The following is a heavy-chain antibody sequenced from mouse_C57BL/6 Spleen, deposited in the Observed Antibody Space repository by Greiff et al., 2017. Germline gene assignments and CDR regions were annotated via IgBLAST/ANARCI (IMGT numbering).Heavy chain of an antibody. Sequence: VQLQQSVAELVRPGASVKLSCTASGFNIKNTYMHWVKQRPEQGLEWIGRIDPANGNTKYAPNFEGKATITADTSSNTAYLQLSSLTSEDTAIYYCASEAYYYGSSPWFAYWGQGALVTVSA. J-gene: IGHJ3*01. CDR3: ASEAYYYGSSPWFAY. D-gene: IGHD1-1*01. V-gene: IGHV14-3*01. CDR2: IDPANGNT. CDR1: GFNIKNTY.